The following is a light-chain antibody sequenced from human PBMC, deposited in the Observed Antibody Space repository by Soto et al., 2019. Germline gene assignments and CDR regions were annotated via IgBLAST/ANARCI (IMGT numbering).Light chain of an antibody. Sequence: EIVLTPSPGTLSFSPGERATLPCRASQSVSSSYLAWYQQKPGQAPRLLIYGASSRATGIPDRFSGSGSGTDFTLTISRLEPEDFAVYYCQHYGSSPPITFGQGTRLEIK. CDR1: QSVSSSY. CDR3: QHYGSSPPIT. CDR2: GAS. J-gene: IGKJ5*01. V-gene: IGKV3-20*01.